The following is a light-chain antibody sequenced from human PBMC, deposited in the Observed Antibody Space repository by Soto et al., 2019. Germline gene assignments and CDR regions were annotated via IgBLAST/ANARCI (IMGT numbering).Light chain of an antibody. CDR3: ISYTGSSTSYV. V-gene: IGLV2-14*01. CDR1: RGDIGSYNY. CDR2: GVS. Sequence: QSALTQPASVSGSPGQSITISCSGTRGDIGSYNYVAWYQQFPGKTPKILIYGVSNRPSGVSSRFSGSKSGNTASLTISGLQAEDEADYYCISYTGSSTSYVFGSGTKV. J-gene: IGLJ1*01.